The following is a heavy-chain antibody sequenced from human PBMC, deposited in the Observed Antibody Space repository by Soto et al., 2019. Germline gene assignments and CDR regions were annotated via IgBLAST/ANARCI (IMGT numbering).Heavy chain of an antibody. D-gene: IGHD3-9*01. J-gene: IGHJ4*02. CDR3: ARHPGYYDILTGYTTYYFDS. V-gene: IGHV4-59*08. CDR1: GGSISNYY. Sequence: SETLSLTCTVSGGSISNYYWSWIRQPPGKGLEWIGYIYYSGSTNYNPSLKSRVTISVDTSKNQFSLKLSSVTAAGTAVYYCARHPGYYDILTGYTTYYFDSWGQGILVTVSS. CDR2: IYYSGST.